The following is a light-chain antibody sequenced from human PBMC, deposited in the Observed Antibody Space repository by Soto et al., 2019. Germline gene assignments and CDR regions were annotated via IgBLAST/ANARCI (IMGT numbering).Light chain of an antibody. V-gene: IGKV3-15*01. CDR2: PAS. Sequence: EIVMTQSPATLSVSSGERATLSCRASQSISSNLAWYQQKLGQAPRLLIYPASTRSTGIPARFSGSGSETEFTLTIYSLQSEDFALYYCHQYENWPQTFGQGTKVEI. CDR1: QSISSN. J-gene: IGKJ1*01. CDR3: HQYENWPQT.